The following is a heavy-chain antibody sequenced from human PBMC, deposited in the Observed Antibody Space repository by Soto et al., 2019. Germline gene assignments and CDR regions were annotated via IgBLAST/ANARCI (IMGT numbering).Heavy chain of an antibody. J-gene: IGHJ6*02. D-gene: IGHD2-15*01. CDR3: ARELVVVAATHYYYYGMDV. CDR2: IIPIFGTA. V-gene: IGHV1-69*01. Sequence: GASVKVSCRAAGGTFSSYAISWVRQAPGQGLEWRGGIIPIFGTANYAQKFQGRVTITADESTSTAYMELSSLRSEDTAVYYCARELVVVAATHYYYYGMDVWGQGTTVTVSS. CDR1: GGTFSSYA.